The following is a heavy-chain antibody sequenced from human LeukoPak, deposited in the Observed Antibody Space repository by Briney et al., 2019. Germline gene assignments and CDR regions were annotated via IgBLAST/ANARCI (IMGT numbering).Heavy chain of an antibody. D-gene: IGHD3-22*01. V-gene: IGHV4-4*07. Sequence: SETLSLTCTVSGGSISNYYCCCIRQPAGKGLEWIGRIHSSGSTNYNPSLKSRVTMSVDTSRNQFSLKLNSVTAADTAVYFCARGGAYDSRGYSPDYWGRGTLVTVSS. CDR2: IHSSGST. J-gene: IGHJ4*02. CDR1: GGSISNYY. CDR3: ARGGAYDSRGYSPDY.